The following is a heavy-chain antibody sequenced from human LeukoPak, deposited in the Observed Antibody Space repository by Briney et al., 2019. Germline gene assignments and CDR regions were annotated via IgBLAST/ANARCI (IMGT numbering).Heavy chain of an antibody. V-gene: IGHV4-31*03. CDR1: GASFSSGDQY. Sequence: SQTLSLTCTVSGASFSSGDQYWNWLSQSPGKGLEWIGSVHPSGRLYNNPSLESRVTISIDTSKNQFSLNLNALTAADTAVYFCSRGLDSRKLGYWGQGTLVTVSS. CDR3: SRGLDSRKLGY. D-gene: IGHD3-22*01. J-gene: IGHJ4*02. CDR2: VHPSGRL.